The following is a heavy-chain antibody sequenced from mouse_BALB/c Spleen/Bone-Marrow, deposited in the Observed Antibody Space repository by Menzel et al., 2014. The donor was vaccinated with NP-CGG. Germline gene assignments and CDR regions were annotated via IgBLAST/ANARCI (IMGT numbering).Heavy chain of an antibody. CDR1: GFSLTGYG. Sequence: VKLQESGPGLVAPSQSLSITCTVSGFSLTGYGVSWVRQPPGKGLEWLGMIWGDGSTDYNPALKSRLSINKDNSKSQVFLKMSSLQTDDTARYYCARDSFLITRALDYWGQGTSVTVSS. D-gene: IGHD2-4*01. CDR3: ARDSFLITRALDY. CDR2: IWGDGST. V-gene: IGHV2-6-7*01. J-gene: IGHJ4*01.